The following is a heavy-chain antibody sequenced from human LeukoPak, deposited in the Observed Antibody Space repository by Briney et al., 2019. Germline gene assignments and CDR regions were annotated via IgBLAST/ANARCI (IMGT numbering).Heavy chain of an antibody. V-gene: IGHV3-30*03. CDR2: ISYNGINE. J-gene: IGHJ4*02. Sequence: GGSLRLSCAASGFSFSDYNMHWVRQAPGKGLEWMAVISYNGINEYYADSVKGRFTISRDNSKSTLLLQMNSLRAEDTAVYYCARDHYDFWSGYYWFDYWGQGTLVTVSS. D-gene: IGHD3-3*01. CDR1: GFSFSDYN. CDR3: ARDHYDFWSGYYWFDY.